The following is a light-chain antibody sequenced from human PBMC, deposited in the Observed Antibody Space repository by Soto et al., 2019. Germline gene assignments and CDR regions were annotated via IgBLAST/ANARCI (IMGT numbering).Light chain of an antibody. CDR3: QQSYRSPYN. CDR1: QSIANY. J-gene: IGKJ2*01. Sequence: DIQMTQSPSSLSTFVGDRVTITCRASQSIANYVNWYQQKPGKAPKLLIYAASSLQSGVPSRFSGSGSGTDFTLTISSLQPEDFATYYCQQSYRSPYNFGQGTKLEIK. V-gene: IGKV1-39*01. CDR2: AAS.